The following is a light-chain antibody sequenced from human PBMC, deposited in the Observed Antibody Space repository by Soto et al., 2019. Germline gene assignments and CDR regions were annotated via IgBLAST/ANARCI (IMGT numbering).Light chain of an antibody. Sequence: EIVLTQSPGTLSLSPGERATLSCRASQSVSSSYLAWYQQKPGQAPRLLIYGASSRATGIPDRFSGSGSGTDFTLTISRLEPEDFAVYSCQQYGSSPPTFGHGTKVDIK. J-gene: IGKJ1*01. CDR1: QSVSSSY. V-gene: IGKV3-20*01. CDR3: QQYGSSPPT. CDR2: GAS.